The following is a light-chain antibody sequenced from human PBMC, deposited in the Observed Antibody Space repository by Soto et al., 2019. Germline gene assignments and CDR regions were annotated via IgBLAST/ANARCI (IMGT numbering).Light chain of an antibody. CDR2: DVN. Sequence: QSALTQPASVSGSPGQSITISCTGTSSDVGGYNYVSWYQQHPGKAPKLMIYDVNNRPSGVSNRFSGSKSGNTASLTISGLQAEDEADYYCSSYTSSNTGVIFGGGTKVTVL. V-gene: IGLV2-14*01. J-gene: IGLJ2*01. CDR3: SSYTSSNTGVI. CDR1: SSDVGGYNY.